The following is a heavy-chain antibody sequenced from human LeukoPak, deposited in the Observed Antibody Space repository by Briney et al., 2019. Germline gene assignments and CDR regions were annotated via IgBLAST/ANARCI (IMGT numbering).Heavy chain of an antibody. CDR1: GDSVFSNSAA. CDR3: ARQGRSGASYSGLDS. Sequence: SQTLSLTCAISGDSVFSNSAAWNWIRQSPSRGLEWLGRTYYRSSWYNDYTLSLRGRITVDPDTSKNQFSLQLNSVSPEDTAVYYCARQGRSGASYSGLDSWGQGTLVTVSS. CDR2: TYYRSSWYN. V-gene: IGHV6-1*01. D-gene: IGHD1-26*01. J-gene: IGHJ4*02.